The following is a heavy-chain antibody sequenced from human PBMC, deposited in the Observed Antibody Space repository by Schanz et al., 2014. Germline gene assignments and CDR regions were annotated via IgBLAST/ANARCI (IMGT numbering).Heavy chain of an antibody. CDR1: GFSVGNKY. CDR3: ARDLPRTFLFDY. J-gene: IGHJ4*02. CDR2: ISGSSRTI. Sequence: EVQLVESGGGVVQPGRSLRLSCAASGFSVGNKYMNWVRQAPGKGLEWVSYISGSSRTIYYADSVKGRFTISRDNSKNTVYIQMNSLRAEDTAVYYCARDLPRTFLFDYWGQGTLVTVSS. V-gene: IGHV3-48*01.